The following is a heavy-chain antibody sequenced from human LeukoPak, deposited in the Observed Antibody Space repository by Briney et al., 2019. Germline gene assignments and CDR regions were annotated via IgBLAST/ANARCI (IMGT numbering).Heavy chain of an antibody. V-gene: IGHV4-39*01. Sequence: ASETLSLTCTVSGGSISSSSYYWGWIRQPPGKGLEWIGSIYYSGSTYYNPSLKSRVTISVDTSKNQFSLKLSSVTAADTAVYYCARHPSVGATQNWFDPWGQGTLVTVSS. CDR1: GGSISSSSYY. CDR3: ARHPSVGATQNWFDP. D-gene: IGHD1-26*01. CDR2: IYYSGST. J-gene: IGHJ5*02.